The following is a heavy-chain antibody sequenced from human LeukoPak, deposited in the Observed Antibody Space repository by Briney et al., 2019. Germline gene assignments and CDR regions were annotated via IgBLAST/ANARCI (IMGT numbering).Heavy chain of an antibody. CDR1: GFTFSTFA. J-gene: IGHJ6*02. CDR2: ISYDGSNK. V-gene: IGHV3-30*04. CDR3: ARDSGYQLLFYYYYGMDV. Sequence: PGGSLRLSCAASGFTFSTFAMHWVRQAPGKGLEWVALISYDGSNKYYADSVKGRFTISRDNSKNTLYLQMNSLRAEDTAVYYCARDSGYQLLFYYYYGMDVWGQGTTVTVSS. D-gene: IGHD2-2*01.